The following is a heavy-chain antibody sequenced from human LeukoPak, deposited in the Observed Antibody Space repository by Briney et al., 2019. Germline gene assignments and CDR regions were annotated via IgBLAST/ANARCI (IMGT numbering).Heavy chain of an antibody. Sequence: GGSLRLSCAASGFTFSSYAMHWVRQAPGKGLEWVAVISYDGSNKYYADSVKGRFTISRDNTKNTLYLQMNSLRAEDTAVYYCARDPAAVGTLLWFGELFPGHFDYWGQGTLVTVSS. CDR3: ARDPAAVGTLLWFGELFPGHFDY. D-gene: IGHD3-10*01. V-gene: IGHV3-30-3*01. CDR1: GFTFSSYA. CDR2: ISYDGSNK. J-gene: IGHJ4*02.